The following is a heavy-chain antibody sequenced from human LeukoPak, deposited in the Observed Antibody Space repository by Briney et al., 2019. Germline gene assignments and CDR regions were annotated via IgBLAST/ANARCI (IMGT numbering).Heavy chain of an antibody. Sequence: GGSLRLSCVASGFPFSSFELNWVRQAPGKGLEWVSYISSGSTIYDADSVKGRFTISRDNAKNSLYLQMNSLRAEDTAVYYCARESIAVAGAPFDYWGQGTLVTVSS. CDR3: ARESIAVAGAPFDY. J-gene: IGHJ4*02. D-gene: IGHD6-19*01. V-gene: IGHV3-48*03. CDR1: GFPFSSFE. CDR2: ISSGSTI.